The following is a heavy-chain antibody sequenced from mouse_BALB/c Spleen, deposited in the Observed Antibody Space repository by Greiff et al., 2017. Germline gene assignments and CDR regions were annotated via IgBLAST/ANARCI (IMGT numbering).Heavy chain of an antibody. CDR1: GFTFSSFG. V-gene: IGHV5-17*02. J-gene: IGHJ1*01. CDR2: ISSGSSTI. D-gene: IGHD2-14*01. Sequence: EVKLMESGGGLVQPGGSRKLSCAASGFTFSSFGMHWVRQAPEKGLEWVAYISSGSSTIYYADTVKGRFTISRDNPKNTLFLQMTSLRSEDTAMYYCARGVYYRYDSWYFDVWGAGTTVTVSS. CDR3: ARGVYYRYDSWYFDV.